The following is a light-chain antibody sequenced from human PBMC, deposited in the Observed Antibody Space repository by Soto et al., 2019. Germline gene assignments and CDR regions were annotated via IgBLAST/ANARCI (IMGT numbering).Light chain of an antibody. CDR2: DVF. V-gene: IGKV1-13*02. CDR1: QGISSA. CDR3: QQLETYPLT. J-gene: IGKJ5*01. Sequence: AIQVTQSPASLSASVGDTVTITRRASQGISSAFAWYQQKPGKVPRLLIYDVFNLQSGVPSRFSGSGSGTDFTLTISRLQPADFATYYCQQLETYPLTFGQGTRLEVK.